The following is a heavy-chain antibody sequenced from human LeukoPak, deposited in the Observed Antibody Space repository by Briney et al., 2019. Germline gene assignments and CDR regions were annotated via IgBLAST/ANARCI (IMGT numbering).Heavy chain of an antibody. CDR2: IYYSGST. V-gene: IGHV4-39*01. J-gene: IGHJ6*02. CDR1: GGSISSSSYY. D-gene: IGHD6-19*01. Sequence: PSETLSLTCTVSGGSISSSSYYWGWIRQPPGKGLEWIGSIYYSGSTYYNPSLKSRVTISVDTSKNQFSLKLSSVTAADTAVYYCARTVAGGRRGLDYYYGMDVWGQGTTVTVSS. CDR3: ARTVAGGRRGLDYYYGMDV.